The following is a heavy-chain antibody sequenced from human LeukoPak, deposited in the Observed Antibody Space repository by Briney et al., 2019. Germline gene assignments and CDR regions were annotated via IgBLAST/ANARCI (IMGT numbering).Heavy chain of an antibody. CDR2: VKTKSEGVTT. J-gene: IGHJ4*02. Sequence: PGGSLRLSCAASGFTFSNSAMTWVRQAPGKGLEWVGRVKTKSEGVTTDYPAPVKGRFTISRDDSKTTLYLQMNSLKTEDTAVYYCTTRVVTTNDYWGQGTLVTVSS. CDR1: GFTFSNSA. V-gene: IGHV3-15*01. D-gene: IGHD2-21*02. CDR3: TTRVVTTNDY.